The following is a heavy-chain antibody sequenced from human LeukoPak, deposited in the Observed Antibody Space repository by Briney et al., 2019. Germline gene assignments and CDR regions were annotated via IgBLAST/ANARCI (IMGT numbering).Heavy chain of an antibody. Sequence: PGRSLRLSCAASRFTFSSYAMHWVRQAPGKGLEWVAVISYDGSNKYYADSVKGRFTISRDNSKNTLYLQMNSLRAEDTAVYYCAKERGQLLPHFDYWGQGTLVTVSS. CDR3: AKERGQLLPHFDY. V-gene: IGHV3-30-3*01. J-gene: IGHJ4*02. CDR2: ISYDGSNK. D-gene: IGHD2-2*01. CDR1: RFTFSSYA.